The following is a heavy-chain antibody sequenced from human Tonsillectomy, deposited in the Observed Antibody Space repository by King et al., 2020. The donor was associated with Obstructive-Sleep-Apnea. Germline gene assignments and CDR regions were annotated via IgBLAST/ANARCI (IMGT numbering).Heavy chain of an antibody. J-gene: IGHJ4*02. Sequence: TLKESGPALVKPTQTLTLTCTFSGFSLSTSGMCVSWIRQPPGKALEWLARIDWDDDKYYSTSPKNRLTISKETSKNHVVLKMTNMEPVDTATYYCARSHPYCSGCYGNFDYWGQATLVTVPS. CDR3: ARSHPYCSGCYGNFDY. CDR2: IDWDDDK. D-gene: IGHD6-19*01. V-gene: IGHV2-70*11. CDR1: GFSLSTSGMC.